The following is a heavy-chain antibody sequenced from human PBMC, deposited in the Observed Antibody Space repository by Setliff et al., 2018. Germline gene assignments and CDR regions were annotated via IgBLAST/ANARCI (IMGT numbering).Heavy chain of an antibody. D-gene: IGHD2-15*01. J-gene: IGHJ4*02. V-gene: IGHV4-59*01. Sequence: SETLSLTCTVPGGAISNYYWSWIRQPPGKVLEWIGYIYSSGSTNYNPSLKSRVAISLDTSKNQFSLRLTPVTAADTAVYYCARHGGWTPFDFWGQGALVTVSS. CDR2: IYSSGST. CDR3: ARHGGWTPFDF. CDR1: GGAISNYY.